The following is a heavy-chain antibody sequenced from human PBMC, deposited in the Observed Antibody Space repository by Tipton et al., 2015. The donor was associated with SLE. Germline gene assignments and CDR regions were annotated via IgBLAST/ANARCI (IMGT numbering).Heavy chain of an antibody. CDR1: GGSISSSSYY. J-gene: IGHJ2*01. CDR2: IYYSGST. CDR3: ARRTVGYFDL. V-gene: IGHV4-39*07. D-gene: IGHD6-19*01. Sequence: TLSLTCTVSGGSISSSSYYWGWIRQPPGKGLEWIGSIYYSGSTYYNPSLKSRVTISVDTSKNQFSLKLSSVTAADTAVYYCARRTVGYFDLWGRGTLVTVSS.